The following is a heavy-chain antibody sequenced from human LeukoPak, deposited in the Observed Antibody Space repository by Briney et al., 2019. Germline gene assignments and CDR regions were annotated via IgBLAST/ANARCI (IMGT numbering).Heavy chain of an antibody. D-gene: IGHD6-13*01. J-gene: IGHJ1*01. CDR1: GGSISSGGYY. CDR3: ARHGAAPRTEYFQH. V-gene: IGHV4-30-2*01. CDR2: IYHSGST. Sequence: PSETLSLTCTVSGGSISSGGYYWSWIRQPPGKGLEWIGYIYHSGSTYYNPSLKSRVTISVDTSKNQFSLKLSSVTAADTAVYYCARHGAAPRTEYFQHWGQGTLVTVSS.